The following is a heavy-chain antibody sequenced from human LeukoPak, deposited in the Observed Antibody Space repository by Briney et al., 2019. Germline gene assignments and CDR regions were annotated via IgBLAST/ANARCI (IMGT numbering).Heavy chain of an antibody. D-gene: IGHD3-22*01. CDR1: GGSISSYY. CDR3: ARDPRYYYDSSGYTQRDAFDI. Sequence: SETLSLTCTVSGGSISSYYWSWIRQPAGKGLEWIGRIYTSGSTNYNPSLKSRVTMSVDTSKNQFSLKLSSVTAADTAVYYCARDPRYYYDSSGYTQRDAFDIWGQGTMVTVSS. J-gene: IGHJ3*02. CDR2: IYTSGST. V-gene: IGHV4-4*07.